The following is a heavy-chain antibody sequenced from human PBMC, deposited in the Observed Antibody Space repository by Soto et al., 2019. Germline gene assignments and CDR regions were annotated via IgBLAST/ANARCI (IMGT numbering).Heavy chain of an antibody. CDR1: GGSISTYY. Sequence: QVQLQESGPGLVKPSETLSLTCTVSGGSISTYYWSWIRQPPGKGLEWIGYIYYSGTTHYNPSLKGRATISVDPSNSQFSLKLTSVTAADTAVYYWARGGLRLDLFDPWGQGTLVTVSS. D-gene: IGHD3-3*01. CDR2: IYYSGTT. CDR3: ARGGLRLDLFDP. J-gene: IGHJ5*02. V-gene: IGHV4-59*01.